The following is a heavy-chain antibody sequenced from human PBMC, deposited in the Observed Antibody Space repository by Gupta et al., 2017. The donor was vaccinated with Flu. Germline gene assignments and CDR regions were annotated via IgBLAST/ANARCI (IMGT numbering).Heavy chain of an antibody. CDR3: AREGSPQWLGRFDC. V-gene: IGHV3-33*05. D-gene: IGHD6-19*01. CDR1: GIRFSTSG. Sequence: QVQLVESGGGVVQPGRSLTLSCAASGIRFSTSGIHWVRQAPGKGLEWVTFIQYDGSSEYYADSVRGRFSISRDNSKNTVYLQMNSLRPEDTAVYYCAREGSPQWLGRFDCWGQGALVTVSS. CDR2: IQYDGSSE. J-gene: IGHJ4*02.